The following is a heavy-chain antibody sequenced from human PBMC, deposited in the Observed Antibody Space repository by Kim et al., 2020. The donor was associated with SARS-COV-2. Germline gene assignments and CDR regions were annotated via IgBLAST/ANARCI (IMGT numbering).Heavy chain of an antibody. J-gene: IGHJ4*02. CDR3: AKDFWTGYYTGMFQY. V-gene: IGHV3-30*02. D-gene: IGHD3-3*01. Sequence: DSVKGRFTISRDHSRNTVSLQMNSLRGEDTAVYYCAKDFWTGYYTGMFQYWGQGTLVTVSS.